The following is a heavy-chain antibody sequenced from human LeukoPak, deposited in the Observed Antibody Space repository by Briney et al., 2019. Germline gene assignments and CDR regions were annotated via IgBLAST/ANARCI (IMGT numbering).Heavy chain of an antibody. V-gene: IGHV1-69*13. CDR3: ASRYDSSGEFVDY. D-gene: IGHD3-22*01. J-gene: IGHJ4*02. Sequence: SVKVSCKASGGTLSSYAISWVRQAPGQGLEWMGGIIPIFGTANYAQKFQGRVTITADESTSTAYMELSSLRSEDTAVYYCASRYDSSGEFVDYWGQGTLVTVSS. CDR1: GGTLSSYA. CDR2: IIPIFGTA.